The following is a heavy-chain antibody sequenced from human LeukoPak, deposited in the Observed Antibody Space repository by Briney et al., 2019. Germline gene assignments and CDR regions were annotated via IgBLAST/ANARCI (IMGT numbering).Heavy chain of an antibody. Sequence: PSETLSLTCAVYGGSSSGYYWSWIRQPPRKGLEWIGEINHIGSTNYNPSLKSRVTISVDTSKNQCSLKLSSVTAAETAVYYCARGRPGRTFDIWGQGTMVTVSS. CDR1: GGSSSGYY. J-gene: IGHJ3*02. V-gene: IGHV4-34*01. CDR2: INHIGST. CDR3: ARGRPGRTFDI.